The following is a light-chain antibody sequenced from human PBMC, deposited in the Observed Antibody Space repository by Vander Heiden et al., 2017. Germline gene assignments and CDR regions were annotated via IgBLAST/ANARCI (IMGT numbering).Light chain of an antibody. J-gene: IGLJ3*02. CDR2: SNN. CDR3: GTWDGSLNGWV. V-gene: IGLV1-44*01. Sequence: SVLTQPPSASGTPGQRVTISCSGSSSNIGRDTVNWFQQLPGTAPKLLIFSNNQRPSGVPDRFSGSRSGTSASLAISGLQTEDEADYYCGTWDGSLNGWVFGGGTKMTVL. CDR1: SSNIGRDT.